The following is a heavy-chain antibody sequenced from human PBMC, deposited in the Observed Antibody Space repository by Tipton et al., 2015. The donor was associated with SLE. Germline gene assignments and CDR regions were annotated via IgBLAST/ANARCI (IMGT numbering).Heavy chain of an antibody. Sequence: QLVQSGAEVKKPGSSVKVSCKASGGTFSSYTISWVRQAPGQGLEWMGWISAYNGNTNYAQKLQGRVTMTTDTSTSTAYMELRSLRSDDTAVYYCVREFGGIYYFDYWGQGTLVTVSS. V-gene: IGHV1-18*01. CDR1: GGTFSSYT. CDR2: ISAYNGNT. J-gene: IGHJ4*02. CDR3: VREFGGIYYFDY. D-gene: IGHD3-10*01.